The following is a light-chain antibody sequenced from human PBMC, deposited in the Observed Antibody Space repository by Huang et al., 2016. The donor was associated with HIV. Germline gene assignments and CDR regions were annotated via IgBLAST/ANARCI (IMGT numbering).Light chain of an antibody. V-gene: IGKV1-39*01. CDR1: QSSSSY. CDR3: QQSYSTPPST. J-gene: IGKJ2*02. CDR2: AAS. Sequence: DIQMTQSPSSLSASVGDRVTITCRASQSSSSYLHWYQQKPGKAPKLLIYAASSLQSGVPSRFSGSGSGTDFTLTISSLQPEDFATYYCQQSYSTPPSTFGQGTKLEIK.